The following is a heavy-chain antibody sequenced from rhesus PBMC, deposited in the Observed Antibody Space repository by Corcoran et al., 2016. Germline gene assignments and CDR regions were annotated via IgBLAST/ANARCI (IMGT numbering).Heavy chain of an antibody. CDR1: GGSISDDYY. D-gene: IGHD2-39*02. J-gene: IGHJ4*01. CDR2: IYGRTGGT. Sequence: QVQLQGSGPGLVKPSETLSLTCAVSGGSISDDYYWSRIRQPPGKGLEWIGYIYGRTGGTNYNPSLENRVAVSKDTSKNQFSLKLSSVTAADTAIYYCARRGGYTSDFDFWGQGVLVTVSS. CDR3: ARRGGYTSDFDF. V-gene: IGHV4-106*01.